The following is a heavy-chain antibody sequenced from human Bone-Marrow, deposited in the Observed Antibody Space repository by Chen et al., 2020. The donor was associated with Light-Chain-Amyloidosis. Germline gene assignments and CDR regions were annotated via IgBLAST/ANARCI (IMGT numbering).Heavy chain of an antibody. CDR1: GGSFSGHY. CDR2: MNDSGRA. D-gene: IGHD6-19*01. Sequence: QVQLQQWGAGLLKPSETLSLTCGVSGGSFSGHYWSWIRQPPGKGLEWFGEMNDSGRANYNPSLESRVTISVDTAKKQFSLKLSSVTAADTGVYFCARGGSSSGWSNWFHPWGQGTLATVSS. CDR3: ARGGSSSGWSNWFHP. J-gene: IGHJ5*02. V-gene: IGHV4-34*01.